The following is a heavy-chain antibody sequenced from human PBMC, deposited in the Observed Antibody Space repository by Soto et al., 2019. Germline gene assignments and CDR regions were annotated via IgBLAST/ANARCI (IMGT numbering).Heavy chain of an antibody. D-gene: IGHD2-2*01. Sequence: ASVKVSCKTSGYTFVVYDINWVRQASGQGLEWMGWISAYNGNTNFAQKLQGRVTMTTDTSTSTAYMELRSLRSDDTAVYYCARGPGYEVDYWGQGTLVTVSS. CDR2: ISAYNGNT. CDR1: GYTFVVYD. CDR3: ARGPGYEVDY. J-gene: IGHJ4*02. V-gene: IGHV1-18*01.